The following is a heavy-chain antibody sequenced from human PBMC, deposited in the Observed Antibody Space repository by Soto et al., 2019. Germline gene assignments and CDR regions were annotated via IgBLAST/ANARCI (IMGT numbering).Heavy chain of an antibody. CDR3: ARAGRTIRYSLDV. V-gene: IGHV3-21*06. CDR2: ISSSNSYT. Sequence: PGGSLRLSCAASGFTLSSYSMNWVRQAPGKGLEWVSFISSSNSYTYYADSIMGRFTISRDSANNSLSLQMNSLRVEDTAVYYCARAGRTIRYSLDVWGQGTTVTVSS. J-gene: IGHJ6*02. CDR1: GFTLSSYS.